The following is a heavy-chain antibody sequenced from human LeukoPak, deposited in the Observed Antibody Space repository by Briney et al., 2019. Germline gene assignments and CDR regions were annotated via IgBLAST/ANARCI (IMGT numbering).Heavy chain of an antibody. CDR1: GGSISSGSYY. J-gene: IGHJ4*02. Sequence: PSETLSLTCTVSGGSISSGSYYWSWIRQPAGKGLEWIGRIYTSGSTNYNPSLKSRVTISVDTSKNQFSLKLSSVTAADTAVYYCARDRDGESDYWGQGTLVTVSS. D-gene: IGHD4-17*01. CDR2: IYTSGST. CDR3: ARDRDGESDY. V-gene: IGHV4-61*02.